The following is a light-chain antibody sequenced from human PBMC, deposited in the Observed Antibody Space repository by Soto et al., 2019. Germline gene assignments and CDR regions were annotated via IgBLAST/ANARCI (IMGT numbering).Light chain of an antibody. Sequence: EIVLTQSPGTLSLSPGQRATLSCRASQSVSSGRLAWYQQTPGQAPRLLIYGASSSATGIPDRFSGSGSGTGFTLSISKREPEDFAMYYCQQYGSSPFTFGGGTQVEIK. J-gene: IGKJ4*01. CDR2: GAS. CDR3: QQYGSSPFT. CDR1: QSVSSGR. V-gene: IGKV3-20*01.